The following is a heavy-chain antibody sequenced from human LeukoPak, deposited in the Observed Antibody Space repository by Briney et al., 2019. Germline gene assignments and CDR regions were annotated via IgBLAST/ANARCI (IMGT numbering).Heavy chain of an antibody. CDR1: GFTFSSNY. Sequence: PGGSLRLSCAASGFTFSSNYMSWVRQAPGEGLEWVSVIYSGGTTNHADSVKGRFTVSRDNSKNTLYLQMNSLRAEDTAVYFCARGSSRAFVYWGQGTLVTVSS. V-gene: IGHV3-53*01. CDR3: ARGSSRAFVY. CDR2: IYSGGTT. D-gene: IGHD2-2*01. J-gene: IGHJ4*02.